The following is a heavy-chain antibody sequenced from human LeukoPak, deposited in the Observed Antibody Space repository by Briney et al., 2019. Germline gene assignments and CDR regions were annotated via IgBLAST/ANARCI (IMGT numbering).Heavy chain of an antibody. CDR1: GYTFIDNY. Sequence: ASVKVSCKPSGYTFIDNYIYWVRQAPGLGLEWMGWIDPNSGATEYSQNLKGRVTLTRDTSVSTAYMEMTSLTSDDTAMYYCARWLRTGTNSFDVWGQGTMVAVSS. V-gene: IGHV1-2*02. CDR3: ARWLRTGTNSFDV. CDR2: IDPNSGAT. D-gene: IGHD1-7*01. J-gene: IGHJ3*01.